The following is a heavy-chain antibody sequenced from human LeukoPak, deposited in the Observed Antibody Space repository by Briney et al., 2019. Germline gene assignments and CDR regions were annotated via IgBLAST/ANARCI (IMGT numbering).Heavy chain of an antibody. V-gene: IGHV4-34*01. D-gene: IGHD1-26*01. CDR1: GGSFSGYY. J-gene: IGHJ5*02. CDR3: ARGGWELRFDP. Sequence: PSETLSLTCAVYGGSFSGYYWSWIRQPPGKGLEWIGEINQSGNTNYNPSLKSRATISVDTSKNQFSLKLSSVTAADTAVYYCARGGWELRFDPWGQGTLVTVSS. CDR2: INQSGNT.